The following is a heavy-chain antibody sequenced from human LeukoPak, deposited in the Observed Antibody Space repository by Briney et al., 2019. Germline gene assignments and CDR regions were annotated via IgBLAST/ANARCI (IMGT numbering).Heavy chain of an antibody. V-gene: IGHV4-34*01. CDR2: INHSGST. CDR1: GGSFSGYY. CDR3: ARGNPLDYYDSSGYFRKHYYYYYMDV. D-gene: IGHD3-22*01. Sequence: KSSETLSLTCAVYGGSFSGYYWSWIRQPPGKGLEWIGEINHSGSTNYNPSLKSRVTISVDTSKNQFSLKLSSVTAADTAVYYCARGNPLDYYDSSGYFRKHYYYYYMDVWGKGTTVTVSS. J-gene: IGHJ6*03.